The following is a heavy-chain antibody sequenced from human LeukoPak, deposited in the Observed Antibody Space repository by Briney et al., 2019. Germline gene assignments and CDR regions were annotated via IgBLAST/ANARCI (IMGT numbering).Heavy chain of an antibody. J-gene: IGHJ2*01. CDR2: IYYSGST. Sequence: SEALSLTCAVSGGSISHYFWSWIRQPPGKALEWIGYIYYSGSTNYNPSLKSRVTISVDTSKNQFSLKLSSVTAADTAVYYCAKTVAGYWYFDLWGRGTLVTVSS. D-gene: IGHD6-19*01. CDR1: GGSISHYF. V-gene: IGHV4-59*08. CDR3: AKTVAGYWYFDL.